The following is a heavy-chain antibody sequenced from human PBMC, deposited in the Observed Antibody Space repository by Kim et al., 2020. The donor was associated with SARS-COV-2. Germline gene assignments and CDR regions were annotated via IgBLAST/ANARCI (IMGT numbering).Heavy chain of an antibody. V-gene: IGHV5-51*01. CDR1: GYSFTSYW. Sequence: GESLKISCKGSGYSFTSYWIGWVRQMPGKGLEWMGIIYPGDSDTRYSPSFQGQVTISADKSISTAYLQWSSLEASDTAMYYCARHGITMVRGVIPPYYYGMDVWGQGTTVTVSS. CDR2: IYPGDSDT. J-gene: IGHJ6*02. CDR3: ARHGITMVRGVIPPYYYGMDV. D-gene: IGHD3-10*01.